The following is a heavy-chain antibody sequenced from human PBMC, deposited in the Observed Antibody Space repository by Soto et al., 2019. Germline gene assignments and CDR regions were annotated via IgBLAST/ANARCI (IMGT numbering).Heavy chain of an antibody. Sequence: QVQLQESGPGLVKPSETLSLTCTVSGGSISSYYWSWIRQPPGKGLEWIGYIYYSGSTNYNPSLKSRVTISVDTSKNQFSLKLSSVTAADTAVYYCAREVYIWGSYRYLGAFDIWGQGTMVTVSS. CDR3: AREVYIWGSYRYLGAFDI. CDR1: GGSISSYY. D-gene: IGHD3-16*02. V-gene: IGHV4-59*01. CDR2: IYYSGST. J-gene: IGHJ3*02.